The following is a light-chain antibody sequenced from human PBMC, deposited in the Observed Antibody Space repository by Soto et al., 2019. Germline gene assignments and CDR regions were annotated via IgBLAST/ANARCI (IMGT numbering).Light chain of an antibody. Sequence: EIVMTQSPATLSVSPGERATLSCRASQSVNINLAWYQQKPGQAPRVLIYGASTRATGIPARFSGSGSGTEFTLTISSLQPDDFATYYCQQYNSYSGTFGQGTKVDI. CDR1: QSVNIN. V-gene: IGKV3-15*01. CDR2: GAS. J-gene: IGKJ1*01. CDR3: QQYNSYSGT.